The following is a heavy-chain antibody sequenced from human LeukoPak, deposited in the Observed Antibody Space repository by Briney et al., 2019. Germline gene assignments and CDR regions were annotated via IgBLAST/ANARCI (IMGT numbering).Heavy chain of an antibody. CDR2: ISWNSGSL. J-gene: IGHJ6*04. D-gene: IGHD3-10*02. CDR3: AELGITMIGGV. CDR1: GFTFDDYA. V-gene: IGHV3-9*01. Sequence: PGGSLRLSCVASGFTFDDYAMHWVRQAPGKGLEWVSGISWNSGSLGYADSVKGRFTISRDNAKNSLYLQMNSLRAEDTAVYYCAELGITMIGGVWGKGTTVTISS.